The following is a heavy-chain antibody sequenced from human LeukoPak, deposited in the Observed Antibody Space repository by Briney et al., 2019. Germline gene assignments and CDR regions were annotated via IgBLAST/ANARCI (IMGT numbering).Heavy chain of an antibody. Sequence: KRLEWVSSISSSSSYIYYADSVKGRFTISRDNAKNSLYLQMNSLRAEDTAVYYCARRSPGFDIWGQGTMVTVSS. J-gene: IGHJ3*02. CDR3: ARRSPGFDI. V-gene: IGHV3-21*01. CDR2: ISSSSSYI.